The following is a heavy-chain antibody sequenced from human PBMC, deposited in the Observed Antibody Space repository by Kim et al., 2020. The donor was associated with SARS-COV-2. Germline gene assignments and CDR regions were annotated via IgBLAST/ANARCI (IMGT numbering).Heavy chain of an antibody. D-gene: IGHD3-3*01. CDR3: ARIMSGAIFGVVIPYYFDY. J-gene: IGHJ4*02. CDR1: GFTFSDYY. Sequence: GGSLRLSCAASGFTFSDYYMSWIRQAPGKGLEWVSYISSSSSYTNYADSVKGRFTISRDNAKNSLYLQMNSLRAEDTAVYYCARIMSGAIFGVVIPYYFDYWGQGTLVTVSS. V-gene: IGHV3-11*03. CDR2: ISSSSSYT.